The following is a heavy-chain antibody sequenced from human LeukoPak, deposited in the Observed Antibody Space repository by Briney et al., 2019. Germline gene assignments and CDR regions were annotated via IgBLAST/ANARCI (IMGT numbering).Heavy chain of an antibody. J-gene: IGHJ4*02. CDR3: ATGSALHHDN. Sequence: GASVKVSCRASGYTFTTQGITWVRQAPGQGLEFMGWINPKNGYTNYAQNFQGIFTMTTDTPTSTAYMELRSLRSDDTAVYFCATGSALHHDNWGQGTQVTVSS. D-gene: IGHD2-15*01. V-gene: IGHV1-18*01. CDR1: GYTFTTQG. CDR2: INPKNGYT.